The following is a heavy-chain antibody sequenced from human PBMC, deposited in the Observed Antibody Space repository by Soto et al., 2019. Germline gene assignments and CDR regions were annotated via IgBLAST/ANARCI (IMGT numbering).Heavy chain of an antibody. J-gene: IGHJ5*02. CDR1: GGSISSGGYY. CDR2: IHYSGST. V-gene: IGHV4-31*03. CDR3: AREFDSGNWFDP. D-gene: IGHD3-9*01. Sequence: PSETLSPTCTVSGGSISSGGYYWSWIRQHPGKGLEWIGYIHYSGSTYYNPSLKSRVTISVDTSKNQFSLKLSSVTAADTAVYYCAREFDSGNWFDPWGQGTLVTVSS.